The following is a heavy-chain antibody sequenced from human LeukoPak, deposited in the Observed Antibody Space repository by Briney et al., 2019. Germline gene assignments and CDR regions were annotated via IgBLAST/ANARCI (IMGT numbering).Heavy chain of an antibody. J-gene: IGHJ6*02. CDR3: ARDSVPIVATAYGMDV. CDR2: INHSGST. D-gene: IGHD5-12*01. CDR1: GGSFSGYY. V-gene: IGHV4-34*01. Sequence: SETLSLTCAVYGGSFSGYYWSWIRQPPGKGLEWIGEINHSGSTNYNPSLKSRVTISVDTSKNQFSLKLSSVTAADTAVYYCARDSVPIVATAYGMDVWGQGTTVTVSS.